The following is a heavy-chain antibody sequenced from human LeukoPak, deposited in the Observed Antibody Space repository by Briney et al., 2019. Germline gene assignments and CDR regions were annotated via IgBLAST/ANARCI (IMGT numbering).Heavy chain of an antibody. J-gene: IGHJ4*02. D-gene: IGHD3-10*01. V-gene: IGHV3-74*01. Sequence: GGSLRLSCAASGFTFSSYWMHWVRQAPGKGLVWVSRINGDGSRTSYADSVKGRFTISRDNAKNTLFLQINSLRAEDTAVYYCARDRSYSVDYWGQGTLVTVSS. CDR3: ARDRSYSVDY. CDR2: INGDGSRT. CDR1: GFTFSSYW.